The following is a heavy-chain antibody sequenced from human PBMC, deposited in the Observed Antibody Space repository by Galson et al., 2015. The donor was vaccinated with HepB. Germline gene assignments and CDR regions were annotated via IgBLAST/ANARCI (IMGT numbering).Heavy chain of an antibody. Sequence: SLRLSCAASGFTFNNYDMTWVRQAPGKGLEWVSRISAGGSRTYYGDSVKGRFTISRDNSDNTLYLQLSSLRVDDRALYYCARGGGVGTQPNDYWGQGTLVTVSS. V-gene: IGHV3-23*01. CDR3: ARGGGVGTQPNDY. J-gene: IGHJ4*02. D-gene: IGHD1-14*01. CDR2: ISAGGSRT. CDR1: GFTFNNYD.